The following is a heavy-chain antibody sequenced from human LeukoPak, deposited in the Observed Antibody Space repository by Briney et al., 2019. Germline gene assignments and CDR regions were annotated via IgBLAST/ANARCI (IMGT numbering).Heavy chain of an antibody. J-gene: IGHJ4*02. Sequence: PGRSLRLSCAASGFTFSSYAMHWVRQAPGKGLEWVAVISYDGSNKYYADSVKGRFTISRDNSKNTLYLQMNSLRAEDTAVYYCAGGSRITMVRGEIMNDYWGQGTLVTVSS. CDR1: GFTFSSYA. CDR3: AGGSRITMVRGEIMNDY. V-gene: IGHV3-30*04. D-gene: IGHD3-10*01. CDR2: ISYDGSNK.